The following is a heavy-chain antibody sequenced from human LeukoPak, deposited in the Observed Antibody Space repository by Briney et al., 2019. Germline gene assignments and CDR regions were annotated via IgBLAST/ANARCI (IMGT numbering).Heavy chain of an antibody. D-gene: IGHD6-19*01. CDR2: ISGSGGST. V-gene: IGHV3-23*01. Sequence: GGSLRLSCAASGFTFSSYAMSWVRQAPGKGLEWVSAISGSGGSTYYADSVKGRFTISRDNSKNTLYLQMNSLRAEDTAVNYCAKDGEVYSSGWYEGDAFDIWGQGTMVTVSS. CDR1: GFTFSSYA. CDR3: AKDGEVYSSGWYEGDAFDI. J-gene: IGHJ3*02.